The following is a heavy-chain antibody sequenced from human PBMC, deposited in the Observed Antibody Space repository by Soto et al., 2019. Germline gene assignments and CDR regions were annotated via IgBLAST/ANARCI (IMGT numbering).Heavy chain of an antibody. CDR3: ARETPYDIVPGYSKMYMDS. V-gene: IGHV3-11*01. CDR1: GFSFGDFY. J-gene: IGHJ4*02. CDR2: ISSSSITT. D-gene: IGHD3-9*01. Sequence: VQLMEAGGGLVRPGGSLRVSCAAAGFSFGDFYMNWVRLAPGRGLEWVSFISSSSITTYYADSVRGRFTTSRDNAQKTLYLHMNNLRADDTAVYFCARETPYDIVPGYSKMYMDSWGPGTQVTV.